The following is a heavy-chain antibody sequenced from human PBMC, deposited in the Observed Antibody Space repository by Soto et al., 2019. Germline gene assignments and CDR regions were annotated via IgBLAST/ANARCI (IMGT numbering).Heavy chain of an antibody. J-gene: IGHJ4*02. Sequence: SETLSLTCTVSGGSISSYYWSWIRQPPGKGLEWIGYIYYSGSTNYNPSLKSRVTISVDTSKNQFSLKLSSVTAADTAVYYCARQGDYDILTGYSHLFDYWGQGTLVTVSS. V-gene: IGHV4-59*08. CDR3: ARQGDYDILTGYSHLFDY. CDR1: GGSISSYY. CDR2: IYYSGST. D-gene: IGHD3-9*01.